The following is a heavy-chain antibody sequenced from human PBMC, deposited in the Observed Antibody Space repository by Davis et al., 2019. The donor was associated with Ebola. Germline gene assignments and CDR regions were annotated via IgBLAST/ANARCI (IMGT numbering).Heavy chain of an antibody. CDR3: ARPSWGRIAAAGTWYYYGMDV. CDR2: IDPSDSYT. V-gene: IGHV5-10-1*01. D-gene: IGHD6-13*01. Sequence: GESLKISCKGSGYSFTSYWISWVRQMPGKGLEWMGRIDPSDSYTNYSPSFQGHVTISADKSISTAYLQWSSLKASDTAMYYCARPSWGRIAAAGTWYYYGMDVWGQGTTVTVSS. J-gene: IGHJ6*02. CDR1: GYSFTSYW.